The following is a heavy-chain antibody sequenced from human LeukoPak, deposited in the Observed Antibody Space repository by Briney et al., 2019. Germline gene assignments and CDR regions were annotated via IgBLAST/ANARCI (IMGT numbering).Heavy chain of an antibody. J-gene: IGHJ6*04. CDR2: ADTDGSST. CDR1: GFAFGTYW. D-gene: IGHD3-16*01. CDR3: ARGGMGSNDFVKYYYYNLDV. V-gene: IGHV3-74*03. Sequence: GGSLRLSCSASGFAFGTYWMHWVRQVPGKGLEWLSRADTDGSSTTYAVSVRGRFTISRDNAKNTLYRQMNSLRAEDTAVYYCARGGMGSNDFVKYYYYNLDVWGKGTTVTVSS.